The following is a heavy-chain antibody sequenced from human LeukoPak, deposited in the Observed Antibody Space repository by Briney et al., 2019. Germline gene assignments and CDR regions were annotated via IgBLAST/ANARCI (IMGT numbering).Heavy chain of an antibody. V-gene: IGHV4-59*01. CDR2: IYYSGST. D-gene: IGHD6-13*01. J-gene: IGHJ4*02. Sequence: SETLTLTCSVSGDSISIYYWSWLRQPPGKGLEWIGYIYYSGSTNYNPSLKSRVTISVDTSKNQFSLKLSSVTAADTAVYYCARVQGGGSSWYGYYFDYWGQGTLVTVSS. CDR1: GDSISIYY. CDR3: ARVQGGGSSWYGYYFDY.